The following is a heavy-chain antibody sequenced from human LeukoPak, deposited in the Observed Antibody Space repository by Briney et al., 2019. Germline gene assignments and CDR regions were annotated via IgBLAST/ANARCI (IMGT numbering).Heavy chain of an antibody. CDR2: IKSDGRST. J-gene: IGHJ4*02. Sequence: GGSLRLSCAASGFTFSSYWMHWVRQAPGKGLVWVSRIKSDGRSTSYADSVKGRFTISRDNAENTLYLQINSLRAEDTAVYYCATDEAATGRLDYWGQGTLVTDSS. D-gene: IGHD1-1*01. CDR3: ATDEAATGRLDY. CDR1: GFTFSSYW. V-gene: IGHV3-74*01.